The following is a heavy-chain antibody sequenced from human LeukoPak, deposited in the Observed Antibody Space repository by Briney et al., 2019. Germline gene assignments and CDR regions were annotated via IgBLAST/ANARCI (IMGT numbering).Heavy chain of an antibody. D-gene: IGHD3-9*01. CDR3: ARDRLYDILTGPFDC. V-gene: IGHV4-4*07. CDR2: IYDSGST. J-gene: IGHJ4*02. Sequence: SETLSLTCIVSGGSISSYYWSWIRQAAGKGLEWVGRIYDSGSTGYNPSLKSRVTMSLETSKTQFPLNLNSVTAADTAVYYCARDRLYDILTGPFDCWGQGTLVTVSS. CDR1: GGSISSYY.